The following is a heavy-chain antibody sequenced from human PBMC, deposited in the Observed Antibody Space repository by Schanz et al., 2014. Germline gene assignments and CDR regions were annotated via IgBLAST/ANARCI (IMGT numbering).Heavy chain of an antibody. CDR2: ISGSGGST. J-gene: IGHJ6*02. Sequence: EVQVVESGGGLVQPGGSLRLSCEASGFTLTSYALTWVRQAPGKGLEWVAGISGSGGSTDYADSVKGRFIIPRDNSKNSLYLQMNSLRAEDTAVYYCAKIRYDSSGYYLPYYGMDVWGQGTTVIFSS. CDR3: AKIRYDSSGYYLPYYGMDV. D-gene: IGHD3-22*01. V-gene: IGHV3-23*04. CDR1: GFTLTSYA.